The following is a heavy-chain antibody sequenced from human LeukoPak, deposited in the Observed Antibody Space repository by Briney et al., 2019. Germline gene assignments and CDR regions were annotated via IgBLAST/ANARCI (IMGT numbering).Heavy chain of an antibody. Sequence: SETLSLTCTVSGGSISSYYWTWIRQPPGKGLEWIGYIYYSGSTNYNPSLKSRVTISVDTSKNQFSLKLSSVTAADTAVYYCARSVEGYCSGGSCYSYSYYMDVWGKGTTVTVSS. CDR2: IYYSGST. V-gene: IGHV4-59*01. D-gene: IGHD2-15*01. CDR1: GGSISSYY. CDR3: ARSVEGYCSGGSCYSYSYYMDV. J-gene: IGHJ6*03.